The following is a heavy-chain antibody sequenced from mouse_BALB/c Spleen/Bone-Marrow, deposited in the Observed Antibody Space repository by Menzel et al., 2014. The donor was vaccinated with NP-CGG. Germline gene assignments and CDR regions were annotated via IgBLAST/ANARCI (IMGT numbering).Heavy chain of an antibody. CDR1: GYTFSSYW. D-gene: IGHD3-2*01. CDR2: ILPGSDST. CDR3: ARDSSDYLAWFAY. Sequence: QVQLQQSGAELMKPGASVKISCKATGYTFSSYWIEWVKQRPGHGLEWIGEILPGSDSTNYNENFKGKATFTADTSSNTAYVQLNSLTSEDSAVYFCARDSSDYLAWFAYWGQGTLVTLSA. V-gene: IGHV1-9*01. J-gene: IGHJ3*01.